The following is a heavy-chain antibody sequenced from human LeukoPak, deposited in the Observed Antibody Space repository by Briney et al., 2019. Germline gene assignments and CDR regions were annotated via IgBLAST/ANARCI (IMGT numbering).Heavy chain of an antibody. V-gene: IGHV3-53*01. Sequence: PGGSLRLSCAASGFTVSSNYMSWVRRAPGKGLEWVSVIYSGGSTYYADSVKGLFTISRDNSKNTLYLQMNSLRAEDTAVYYCARGLYKWVPIGYWGQGTLVTVSS. CDR2: IYSGGST. CDR1: GFTVSSNY. D-gene: IGHD1-1*01. CDR3: ARGLYKWVPIGY. J-gene: IGHJ4*02.